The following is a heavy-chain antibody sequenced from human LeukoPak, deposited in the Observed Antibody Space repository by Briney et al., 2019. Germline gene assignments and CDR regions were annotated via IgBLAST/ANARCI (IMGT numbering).Heavy chain of an antibody. CDR2: ISYDGSSR. D-gene: IGHD1-26*01. Sequence: GGSLRLSCAASGITFSSYAMHWVRQAPGKGLEWVAVISYDGSSRYYADSVKGRFTISRDNSKNTLYLQMNSLRGEDTAVYYCAKKGSDAMDVWGQGTTVTVPS. CDR3: AKKGSDAMDV. J-gene: IGHJ6*02. V-gene: IGHV3-30*04. CDR1: GITFSSYA.